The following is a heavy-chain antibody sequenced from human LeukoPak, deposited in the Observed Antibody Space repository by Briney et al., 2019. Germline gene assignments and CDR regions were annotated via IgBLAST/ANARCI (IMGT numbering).Heavy chain of an antibody. V-gene: IGHV3-33*01. CDR3: ARDPYGLIRLDY. CDR2: IWYDGSNK. CDR1: GFTFSSYG. D-gene: IGHD2/OR15-2a*01. J-gene: IGHJ4*02. Sequence: GGSLRLSCAASGFTFSSYGMHWVRQAPGKGLEWVAVIWYDGSNKYYADSVKGRFTISRDNSKNTLYLQMNSLRAEDTAVYYCARDPYGLIRLDYWGQGTLVTVSS.